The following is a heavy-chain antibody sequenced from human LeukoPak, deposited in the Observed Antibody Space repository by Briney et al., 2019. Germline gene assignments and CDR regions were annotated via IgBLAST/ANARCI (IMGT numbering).Heavy chain of an antibody. Sequence: SETLSLTCTVSGASISSYYWSWIRQPPGKGLEWIGYIYYSGSTNYNPSLKSRVTISVDTSKNQFSLKLSSVTAADTAVYYCARFRFLEWFEPTRVHYYYYYGMDVWGQGTTVTVSS. CDR1: GASISSYY. CDR3: ARFRFLEWFEPTRVHYYYYYGMDV. J-gene: IGHJ6*02. CDR2: IYYSGST. D-gene: IGHD3-3*01. V-gene: IGHV4-59*01.